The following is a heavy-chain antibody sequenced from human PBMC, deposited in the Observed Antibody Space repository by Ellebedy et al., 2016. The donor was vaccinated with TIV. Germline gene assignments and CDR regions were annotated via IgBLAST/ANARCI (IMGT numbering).Heavy chain of an antibody. J-gene: IGHJ3*01. V-gene: IGHV3-23*01. CDR2: MHGSGRGI. CDR1: GFTFNSFA. Sequence: PGGSLRLSCAASGFTFNSFAMGWVRQTPGKGLEWVSGMHGSGRGISYSESVKGRFIISRDNSKNILYLQMNSLRAEDTAIYYCAKDQVAGDGRWVFDSWGQGTVVTVSS. CDR3: AKDQVAGDGRWVFDS. D-gene: IGHD5-24*01.